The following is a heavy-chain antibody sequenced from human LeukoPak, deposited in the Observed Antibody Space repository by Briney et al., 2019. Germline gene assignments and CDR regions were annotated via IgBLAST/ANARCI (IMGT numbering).Heavy chain of an antibody. V-gene: IGHV3-33*06. CDR1: GFTFSSYG. D-gene: IGHD3-3*01. Sequence: PGGSLRLSCAASGFTFSSYGMHWVRQAPGKGLEWVAVIWYDGSNKYYADSVKGRFTISRDNSKNTLYLQMNSLRAEDTAVYYCAKGVGIYYYYGMDVWGQGTTVTVSS. CDR3: AKGVGIYYYYGMDV. CDR2: IWYDGSNK. J-gene: IGHJ6*02.